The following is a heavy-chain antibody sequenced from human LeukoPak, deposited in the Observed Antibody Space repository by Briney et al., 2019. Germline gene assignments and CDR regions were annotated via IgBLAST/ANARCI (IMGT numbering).Heavy chain of an antibody. V-gene: IGHV3-74*01. Sequence: GGSLRLSCAASGFDFSNYWMYWVRQAPGKGLVWVSHINSDGSITSYADSVKGRFTISRDNAKNTLYLQMNSLRAEDTAVYYCARDAVDTANAVWGQGTTVTVSS. CDR1: GFDFSNYW. J-gene: IGHJ6*02. CDR3: ARDAVDTANAV. D-gene: IGHD5-18*01. CDR2: INSDGSIT.